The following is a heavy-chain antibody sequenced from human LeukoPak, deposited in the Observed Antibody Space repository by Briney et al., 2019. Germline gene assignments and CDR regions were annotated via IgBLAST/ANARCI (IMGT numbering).Heavy chain of an antibody. Sequence: GASVRVSCKASGYSLSGYRLNWVRQAPGQGLEWMGWISAYDGKTDYAQNLQGRVTMTTDASTSTAYMELRSLRSDDTAVYYCARDRVATTGGVRWFDPWGQGTLVTVSS. CDR2: ISAYDGKT. J-gene: IGHJ5*02. D-gene: IGHD5-12*01. V-gene: IGHV1-18*01. CDR3: ARDRVATTGGVRWFDP. CDR1: GYSLSGYR.